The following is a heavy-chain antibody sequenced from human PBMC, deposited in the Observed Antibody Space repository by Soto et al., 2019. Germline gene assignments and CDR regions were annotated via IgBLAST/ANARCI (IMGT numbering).Heavy chain of an antibody. CDR3: ARATQFYYDSSGYSKNFDF. CDR2: INHIGST. Sequence: SETLSLTCGVSGGSFSGYFWTWIRQAPGKGLEWIGEINHIGSTNYNPSLRSRLTISIDTSKKQFSLKLTSVTAADTALYFCARATQFYYDSSGYSKNFDFWGQGTLVTVSS. V-gene: IGHV4-34*01. D-gene: IGHD3-22*01. CDR1: GGSFSGYF. J-gene: IGHJ4*02.